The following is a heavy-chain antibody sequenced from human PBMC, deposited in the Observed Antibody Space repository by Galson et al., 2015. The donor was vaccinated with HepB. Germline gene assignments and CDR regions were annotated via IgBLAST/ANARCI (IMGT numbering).Heavy chain of an antibody. Sequence: SVKVSCKASGYTFTSYAMHWVRQAPGQRLEWMGWINAGNGNTKYSQKFQGRVTITGDTSASTAYMELSSLRSEDTAVYYCARGAYDFWSGYYPGDGYYGMDVWGQGTTVTVSS. D-gene: IGHD3-3*01. CDR3: ARGAYDFWSGYYPGDGYYGMDV. CDR2: INAGNGNT. V-gene: IGHV1-3*01. J-gene: IGHJ6*02. CDR1: GYTFTSYA.